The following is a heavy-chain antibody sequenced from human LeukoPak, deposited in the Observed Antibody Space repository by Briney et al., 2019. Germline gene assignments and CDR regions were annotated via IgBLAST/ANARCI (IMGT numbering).Heavy chain of an antibody. V-gene: IGHV3-9*01. D-gene: IGHD3-16*01. Sequence: GGSLRLSCAASGFTFDDYAMHWVRQAPGKGLEWVSGISWNSGNIAYADSVKGRFTISRDNAEKTLYLRMNSLRPEDTALYYCVKDLLGELYPSPFDYWGKGTLVTVSS. CDR2: ISWNSGNI. J-gene: IGHJ4*02. CDR3: VKDLLGELYPSPFDY. CDR1: GFTFDDYA.